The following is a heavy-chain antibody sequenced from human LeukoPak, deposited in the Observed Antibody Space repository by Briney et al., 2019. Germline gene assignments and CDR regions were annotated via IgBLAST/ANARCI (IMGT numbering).Heavy chain of an antibody. Sequence: GGSLRLSCAASGFTFSSYAMSWVRQAPGKGLEWVSSISSSSSYIYYADSLKGRFTISRDNAKNSLYLQMNSLRAEDTGVYYCARGSWGSHFDFWGQGTLVTVSS. J-gene: IGHJ4*02. CDR1: GFTFSSYA. V-gene: IGHV3-21*01. CDR2: ISSSSSYI. D-gene: IGHD7-27*01. CDR3: ARGSWGSHFDF.